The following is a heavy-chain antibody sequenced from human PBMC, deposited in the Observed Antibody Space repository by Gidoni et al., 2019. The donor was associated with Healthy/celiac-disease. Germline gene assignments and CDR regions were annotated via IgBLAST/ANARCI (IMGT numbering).Heavy chain of an antibody. CDR2: ISYDGSNK. D-gene: IGHD3-10*01. CDR3: AKDVLLWFGDWYGMDV. CDR1: GFTVLSYG. V-gene: IGHV3-30*18. Sequence: QVQLVESGGGVVQPGRSLRLSCAASGFTVLSYGMHGVPQAPGKGLEWVAVISYDGSNKYYADSVKGQLTISRDNSKNTLYLQMNSLRAEDTAVYYCAKDVLLWFGDWYGMDVWGQGTTVTVSS. J-gene: IGHJ6*02.